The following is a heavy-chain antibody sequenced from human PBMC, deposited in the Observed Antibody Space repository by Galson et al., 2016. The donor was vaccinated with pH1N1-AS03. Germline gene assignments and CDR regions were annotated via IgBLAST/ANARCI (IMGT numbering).Heavy chain of an antibody. CDR3: ARHVSDDSFDNSGYPDYFDY. CDR1: GGPIKSSDYF. J-gene: IGHJ4*01. Sequence: SETLSLTCTVSGGPIKSSDYFWGWIRQPPGKGLEWIGSSYYSGGTYYNPSLKSRVTMSVDTSKNQFSLRVTSVTASDAAIYYCARHVSDDSFDNSGYPDYFDYWGQGILVIVSS. D-gene: IGHD3-22*01. V-gene: IGHV4-39*01. CDR2: SYYSGGT.